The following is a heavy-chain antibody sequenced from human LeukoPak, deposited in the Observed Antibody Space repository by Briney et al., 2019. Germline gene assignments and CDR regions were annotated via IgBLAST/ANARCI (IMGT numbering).Heavy chain of an antibody. CDR1: GFTFSTSS. J-gene: IGHJ3*02. Sequence: GGSLSLSCAASGFTFSTSSMNWVRQAPGKGLEWVSCLSSTTTYIFYADSVEGRFTISRDNAKNSLYLQMNSLRAEDTAVYYCARGGVTTSGTFDIWGHGTMVTVSS. V-gene: IGHV3-21*01. D-gene: IGHD4-17*01. CDR3: ARGGVTTSGTFDI. CDR2: LSSTTTYI.